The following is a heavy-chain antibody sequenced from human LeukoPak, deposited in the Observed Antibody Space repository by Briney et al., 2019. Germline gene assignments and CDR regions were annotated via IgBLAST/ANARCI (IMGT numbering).Heavy chain of an antibody. J-gene: IGHJ4*02. Sequence: ASVKVSCKASGYTFTSYYMHWVGQAPGQGVEWMGIINPSGGSTSYAQKFQGRVTMTRNTSTSTVYMELSSLRSEDTAVYYCARGSSGWYSVAYWGQGTLVTVSS. CDR1: GYTFTSYY. CDR2: INPSGGST. CDR3: ARGSSGWYSVAY. V-gene: IGHV1-46*01. D-gene: IGHD6-19*01.